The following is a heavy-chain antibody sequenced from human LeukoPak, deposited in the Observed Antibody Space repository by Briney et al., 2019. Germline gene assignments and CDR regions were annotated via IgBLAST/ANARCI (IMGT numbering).Heavy chain of an antibody. J-gene: IGHJ4*02. D-gene: IGHD5-18*01. Sequence: KPSQTLSLTCAVSGGSISSGGYYWGWIRQPPGKGLEWIGSIYYSGSTYYNPSLKSRVTISVDTSKNQFSLKLSSVTAADTAVYYCARRRFYVDTAMVTMKDWGQGTLVTVSS. CDR3: ARRRFYVDTAMVTMKD. CDR2: IYYSGST. CDR1: GGSISSGGYY. V-gene: IGHV4-39*01.